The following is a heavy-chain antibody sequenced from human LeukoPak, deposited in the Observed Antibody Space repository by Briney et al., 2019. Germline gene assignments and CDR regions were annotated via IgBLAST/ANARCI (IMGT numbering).Heavy chain of an antibody. J-gene: IGHJ4*02. CDR3: ARDLWFGELGVDY. CDR1: GFTFSDYH. Sequence: GGSLRLSCAASGFTFSDYHMSWIRQAPGKGLEWVSSISSSSSYIYYADSVKGRFTISRDNAKNSLYLQMNSLRAEDTAVYYCARDLWFGELGVDYWGQGTLVTVSS. D-gene: IGHD3-10*01. V-gene: IGHV3-11*06. CDR2: ISSSSSYI.